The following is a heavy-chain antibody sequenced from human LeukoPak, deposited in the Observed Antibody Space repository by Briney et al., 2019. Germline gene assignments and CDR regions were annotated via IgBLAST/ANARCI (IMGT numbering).Heavy chain of an antibody. Sequence: SETLSLTCTVSGGSISSDLYYWNWIRQPAGKGLEWIGRFYNSGRTNFNPSLKSRVTISVDTSKNQFSLKLSSVTAADTAVYYCARVSGEWFRFDYWGQGTLVTVSS. CDR3: ARVSGEWFRFDY. J-gene: IGHJ4*02. CDR1: GGSISSDLYY. D-gene: IGHD1-26*01. CDR2: FYNSGRT. V-gene: IGHV4-61*10.